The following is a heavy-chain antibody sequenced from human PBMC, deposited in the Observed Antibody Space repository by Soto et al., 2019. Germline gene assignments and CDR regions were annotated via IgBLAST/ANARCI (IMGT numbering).Heavy chain of an antibody. J-gene: IGHJ3*01. V-gene: IGHV3-33*01. CDR1: GFTFSNYG. Sequence: QVQLVESGGGVVQPGTSLRLSCVATGFTFSNYGIHWVRQAPGRGLKWVAVIWHDGSQKYLADSVRGRFTISRDNSKNTVYLQMNSLRAEDTAVYYCEGRDDPFYVWGQGTMVTVSS. CDR2: IWHDGSQK. CDR3: EGRDDPFYV.